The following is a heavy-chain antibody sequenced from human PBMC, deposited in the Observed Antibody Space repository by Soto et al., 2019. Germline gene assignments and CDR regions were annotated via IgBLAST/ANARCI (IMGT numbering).Heavy chain of an antibody. CDR1: GGSISSGGYY. V-gene: IGHV4-31*03. CDR3: ARITCSSSSAPAFDY. D-gene: IGHD6-6*01. Sequence: SETLSLTCTVSGGSISSGGYYWSWIRQHPGKGLEWIGYIYYSGSTYYNPSLKSRVTISVDTSKNQFSLKLSSVTAADTAVYYCARITCSSSSAPAFDYWXQGTLVTVSS. CDR2: IYYSGST. J-gene: IGHJ4*02.